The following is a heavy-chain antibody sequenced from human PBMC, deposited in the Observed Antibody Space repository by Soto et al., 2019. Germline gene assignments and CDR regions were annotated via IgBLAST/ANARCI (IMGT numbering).Heavy chain of an antibody. V-gene: IGHV4-34*01. CDR2: INHSGTT. CDR3: ARGRSYYIAGSLIWFDP. CDR1: GGPFSGYY. D-gene: IGHD3-10*01. Sequence: QVQLQQWGAGLLKPSETLSLTCGVYGGPFSGYYWSWIRQPPGKGLEWIGEINHSGTTNYNPSLTTRVTTSIDTSNNQFSLKLSSVTAADTAFSYCARGRSYYIAGSLIWFDPWGQGTLVTVSS. J-gene: IGHJ5*02.